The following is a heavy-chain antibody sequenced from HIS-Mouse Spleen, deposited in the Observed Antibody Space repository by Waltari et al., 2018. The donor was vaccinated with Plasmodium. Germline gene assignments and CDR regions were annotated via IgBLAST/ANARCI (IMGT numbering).Heavy chain of an antibody. D-gene: IGHD6-13*01. CDR1: GYTFTGYY. V-gene: IGHV1-2*02. CDR2: INPNEGGT. J-gene: IGHJ1*01. CDR3: ARVLGYKAAAGTFVEYFQH. Sequence: QVQLVQSGAEVKKPGASVKVSCKASGYTFTGYYMHWVRQAPGQGLEWMGRINPNEGGTNNAQNFQGRVTRTRDTSSRTAYMELIRMRSEDTAVYYCARVLGYKAAAGTFVEYFQHWGQGTLVTVSS.